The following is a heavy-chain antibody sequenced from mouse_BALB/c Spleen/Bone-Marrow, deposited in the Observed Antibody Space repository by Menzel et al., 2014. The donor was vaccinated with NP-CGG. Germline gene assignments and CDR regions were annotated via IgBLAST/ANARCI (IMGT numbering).Heavy chain of an antibody. Sequence: QVHVKQSGPELVRPGVSVKISCKGSSYTFTDSAIHWVKQRHAQSLEWIGSISTYYEHANYNPNFKGKATMTVDKSSSTAYMDLARVASEDTAVHYSTRGGRYDEVANWGKGTLVTVSA. D-gene: IGHD2-14*01. V-gene: IGHV1-67*01. J-gene: IGHJ3*01. CDR3: TRGGRYDEVAN. CDR2: ISTYYEHA. CDR1: SYTFTDSA.